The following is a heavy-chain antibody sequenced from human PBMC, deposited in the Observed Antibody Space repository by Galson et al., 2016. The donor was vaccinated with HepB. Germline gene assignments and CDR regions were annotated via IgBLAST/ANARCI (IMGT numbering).Heavy chain of an antibody. CDR3: ASQISTDCGGGCYLFDY. Sequence: TLSLTCTVSGGSISSHYWRWIRQPPGKGLEWIGYIYFSGNTNYNPSLKSRVTISVDTSKNQFSLKLNSVTAADTAVYYCASQISTDCGGGCYLFDYWGQGTLVTVYS. J-gene: IGHJ4*02. V-gene: IGHV4-59*11. D-gene: IGHD2-21*02. CDR1: GGSISSHY. CDR2: IYFSGNT.